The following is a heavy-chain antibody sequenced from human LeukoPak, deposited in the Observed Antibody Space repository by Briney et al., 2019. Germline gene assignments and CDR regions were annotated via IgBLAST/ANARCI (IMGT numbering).Heavy chain of an antibody. CDR2: ISGSGGTI. CDR3: AKGTYSSGWD. CDR1: GFTFSNAW. J-gene: IGHJ4*02. D-gene: IGHD6-19*01. V-gene: IGHV3-23*01. Sequence: SGGSLRLSCAASGFTFSNAWMSWVRQAPGKGLEWVSAISGSGGTIYYADSVKGRFTISRDNSKNTLYLQMNSLRAEDTAVYYCAKGTYSSGWDWGQGTLVTVSS.